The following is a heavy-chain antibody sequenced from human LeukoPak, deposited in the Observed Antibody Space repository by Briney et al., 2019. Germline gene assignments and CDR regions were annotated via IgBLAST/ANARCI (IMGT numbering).Heavy chain of an antibody. CDR3: AKTRPLDSSSWSHGDY. V-gene: IGHV3-7*03. D-gene: IGHD6-13*01. CDR2: IKEDEIEI. Sequence: GGSLRLSCAASGFAFNSQTMSWVRQAPGKGLEWVASIKEDEIEIHYVDSVKGRFTISRDNSKNTLYLQMNSLRAEDTAVYYCAKTRPLDSSSWSHGDYWGQGTLVTVSS. J-gene: IGHJ4*02. CDR1: GFAFNSQT.